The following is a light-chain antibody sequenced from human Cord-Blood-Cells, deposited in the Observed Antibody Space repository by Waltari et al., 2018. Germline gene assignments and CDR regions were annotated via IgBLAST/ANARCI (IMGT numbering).Light chain of an antibody. V-gene: IGLV1-44*01. CDR3: AAWDDSLNGVV. CDR1: SSNIGSNT. CDR2: SNN. J-gene: IGLJ2*01. Sequence: QSVLTQPPSASGTPGQRVTISCSGSSSNIGSNTVNWYQQLPGTAPKLLIYSNNQRHSGVPGRFSGSKSGTSASLAISGLQSEDEADYYCAAWDDSLNGVVFGGGTKLTVL.